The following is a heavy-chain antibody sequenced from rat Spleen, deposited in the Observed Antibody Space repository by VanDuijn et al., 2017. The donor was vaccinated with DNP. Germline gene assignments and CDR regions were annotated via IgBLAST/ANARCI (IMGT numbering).Heavy chain of an antibody. CDR1: GFSLTSYG. J-gene: IGHJ3*01. CDR3: ARPSYDSYGGFAY. D-gene: IGHD1-2*01. V-gene: IGHV5-31*01. Sequence: MQLKESGPGLVQPSQTLSLTCTVSGFSLTSYGVSWVRQVPGKGLEWVASLTANSGGTYYPDSVKGRFTISRDNAENTLYLQIDSLRSEDMGTYYCARPSYDSYGGFAYWGQGTLVTVSS. CDR2: LTANSGGT.